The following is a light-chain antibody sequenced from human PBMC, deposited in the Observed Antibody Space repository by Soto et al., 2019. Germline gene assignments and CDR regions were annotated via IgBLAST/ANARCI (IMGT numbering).Light chain of an antibody. V-gene: IGLV2-8*01. J-gene: IGLJ2*01. CDR3: SSYAGSNNLVV. CDR2: EVS. CDR1: SSDVGDYNY. Sequence: QSALTQPPSASGSPGQSVTIFCTGTSSDVGDYNYVSWYQHHPGKAPKLMIYEVSKRPSGVPDRFSGSKSGNTASLTVSGLQADDEADYYRSSYAGSNNLVVFGGGTQLTVL.